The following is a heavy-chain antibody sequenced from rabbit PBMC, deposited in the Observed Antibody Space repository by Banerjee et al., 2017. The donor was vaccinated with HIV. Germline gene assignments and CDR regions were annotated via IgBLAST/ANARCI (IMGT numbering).Heavy chain of an antibody. CDR1: GFSFSSTYY. D-gene: IGHD1-1*01. CDR2: IDAGSSGRT. Sequence: QSLEESGGDLVKPGASLTLTCTASGFSFSSTYYMCWVRQAPGKGLEWIACIDAGSSGRTYYASWAKGRFTISKTSSTTVTLQMTSLTAADTATYFCAKLYAFSGYNLWGPGTLVTVS. CDR3: AKLYAFSGYNL. V-gene: IGHV1S40*01. J-gene: IGHJ4*01.